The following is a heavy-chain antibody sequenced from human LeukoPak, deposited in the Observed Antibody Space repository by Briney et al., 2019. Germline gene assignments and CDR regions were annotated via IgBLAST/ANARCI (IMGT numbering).Heavy chain of an antibody. Sequence: PGGSLRLSCAASGFTFSSYGMHWVRQAPGKGLEWVAFIRYDGSNKYYADSVKGRFTISRDNSKNTLYLQMNSLRAEDTAVYYCAKDRIAARPTYFDYWGQGTLVNVSS. CDR2: IRYDGSNK. CDR3: AKDRIAARPTYFDY. J-gene: IGHJ4*02. V-gene: IGHV3-30*02. D-gene: IGHD6-6*01. CDR1: GFTFSSYG.